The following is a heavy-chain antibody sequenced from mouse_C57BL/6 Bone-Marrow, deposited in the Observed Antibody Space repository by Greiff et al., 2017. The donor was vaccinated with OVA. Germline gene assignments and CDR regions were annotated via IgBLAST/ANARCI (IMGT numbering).Heavy chain of an antibody. J-gene: IGHJ3*01. CDR1: GFTFSSYG. V-gene: IGHV5-6*01. CDR2: ISSGGSYP. CDR3: ARHRPFAY. Sequence: EVQLVESGGDLVKPGGSLKLSCAASGFTFSSYGMSWVRQTPDKRLEWVATISSGGSYPYYPDSVKGRFTISRDTAKNTLYLQMSSLKSEDTAMYYCARHRPFAYWGQGTLVTVSA.